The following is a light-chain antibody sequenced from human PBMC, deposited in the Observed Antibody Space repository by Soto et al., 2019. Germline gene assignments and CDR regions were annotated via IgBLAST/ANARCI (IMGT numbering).Light chain of an antibody. Sequence: DIVMTQSPDSLAVSLGERATINCKSSQSVLYSSNNKTYLAWYQQKPGQPLKLLIYLASTRESGVPDRFSGSGSGTDFTRTISSLQAEDVAVYYCQQYYSTPFAFGPGTKVDIK. CDR3: QQYYSTPFA. CDR2: LAS. CDR1: QSVLYSSNNKTY. J-gene: IGKJ3*01. V-gene: IGKV4-1*01.